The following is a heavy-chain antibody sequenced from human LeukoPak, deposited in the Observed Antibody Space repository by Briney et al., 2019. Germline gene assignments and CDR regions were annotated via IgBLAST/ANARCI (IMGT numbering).Heavy chain of an antibody. D-gene: IGHD3-22*01. CDR3: ARRRAVIPNTWFDL. V-gene: IGHV3-7*05. Sequence: GGSLRLSCAASRFTFSNYWMSWVRQAPGKGLEWVANIKQDGSEKYYVDSVKGRSTISRDNAKNSLYLQMNTLRAEDTAVYYCARRRAVIPNTWFDLWGQGTLVTVSS. CDR2: IKQDGSEK. J-gene: IGHJ5*02. CDR1: RFTFSNYW.